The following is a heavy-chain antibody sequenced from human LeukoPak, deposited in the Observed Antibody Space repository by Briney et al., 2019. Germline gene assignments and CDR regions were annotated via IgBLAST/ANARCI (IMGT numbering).Heavy chain of an antibody. Sequence: SETLSLTCAVSGGSISSGGYSWSWIRQPPGKGLEWIGYIYHSGSTYYNPSLKSRVTISVDRSKNQFSLKLSSVTAADTAVYYCARVKGDYDFWSGYPNWSDPWGQGTLVTVSS. V-gene: IGHV4-30-2*01. D-gene: IGHD3-3*01. CDR2: IYHSGST. J-gene: IGHJ5*02. CDR3: ARVKGDYDFWSGYPNWSDP. CDR1: GGSISSGGYS.